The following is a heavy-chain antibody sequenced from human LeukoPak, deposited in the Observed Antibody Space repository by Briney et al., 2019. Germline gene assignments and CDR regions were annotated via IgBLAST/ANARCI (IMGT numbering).Heavy chain of an antibody. CDR3: ARGLTMFRGVPNLDS. CDR2: TSFDGGKS. V-gene: IGHV3-30*04. Sequence: PGGSLRLSCAASGFIFRSYAMSWVRQAPGKGLEWVAGTSFDGGKSFYVDSVKGRFTISRDNSNNTVYLQMNSLRPEDMAVYYCARGLTMFRGVPNLDSWGQGTLVTVSS. CDR1: GFIFRSYA. J-gene: IGHJ4*02. D-gene: IGHD3-10*01.